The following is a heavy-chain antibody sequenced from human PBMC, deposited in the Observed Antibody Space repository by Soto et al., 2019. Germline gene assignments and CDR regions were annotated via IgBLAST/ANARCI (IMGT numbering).Heavy chain of an antibody. Sequence: QVQLYEPGPGLVKPSETLSLTCTVSDVSTSNFFWKWFRQPPGKGLEWIGNIHSSGTTNYNSSLESRVTISLDTSNNQCSLKMNSVTAADTAVYYCARGSGWLTDYWGQGSQVTVST. J-gene: IGHJ4*02. CDR2: IHSSGTT. CDR3: ARGSGWLTDY. CDR1: DVSTSNFF. V-gene: IGHV4-59*08. D-gene: IGHD6-19*01.